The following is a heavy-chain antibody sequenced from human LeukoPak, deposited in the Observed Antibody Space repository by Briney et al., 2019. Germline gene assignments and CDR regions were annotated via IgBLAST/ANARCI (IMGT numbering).Heavy chain of an antibody. Sequence: SETLSLTCAVSGYSISSGYYWGWIRPLPGEGLEWIGSIHHSGSTYFNPSLKSRVTISVDTSKNQFSLTLSSVTAADTAVYFCARVSGSGTALDAFDIWGQGTMVIVSS. CDR1: GYSISSGYY. CDR3: ARVSGSGTALDAFDI. D-gene: IGHD1-1*01. V-gene: IGHV4-38-2*01. CDR2: IHHSGST. J-gene: IGHJ3*02.